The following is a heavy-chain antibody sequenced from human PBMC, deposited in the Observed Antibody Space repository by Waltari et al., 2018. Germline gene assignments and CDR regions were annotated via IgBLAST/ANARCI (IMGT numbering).Heavy chain of an antibody. CDR3: VRLAQRTYRSPVPGRHYYYGMDV. CDR2: IRNDEVRK. J-gene: IGHJ6*02. Sequence: EEQLLESGGGLVQPGDSLRLSCAASGFRFSNYWMNWVRQAPGRGLVWVGGIRNDEVRKTYADAVKGRFTISGDNAKNTLYLQMKRLRAEDTALYYCVRLAQRTYRSPVPGRHYYYGMDVWGQGTTVTVSS. CDR1: GFRFSNYW. D-gene: IGHD3-10*01. V-gene: IGHV3-74*03.